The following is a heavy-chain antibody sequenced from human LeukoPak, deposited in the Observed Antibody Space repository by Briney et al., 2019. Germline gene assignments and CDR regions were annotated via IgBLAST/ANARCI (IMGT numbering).Heavy chain of an antibody. CDR3: VSFYETY. CDR2: INGDGSWT. Sequence: GGSLRLSCAASGNYWMHWVRQAPGKGLVWVSHINGDGSWTTYADSVKGRFTISKDNAKNTVYLQMSNLRAEDTAVYYCVSFYETYWGRGTLVTVSS. D-gene: IGHD2-2*01. J-gene: IGHJ4*02. CDR1: GNYW. V-gene: IGHV3-74*01.